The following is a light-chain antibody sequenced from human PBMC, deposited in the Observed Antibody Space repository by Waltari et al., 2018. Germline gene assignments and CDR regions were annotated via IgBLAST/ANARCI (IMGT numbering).Light chain of an antibody. J-gene: IGLJ3*02. CDR3: NSRDSSGNLVV. CDR2: DKN. CDR1: RLRNYY. Sequence: SSELTQDPAVSVALGQTVRITCKGDRLRNYYATWYQQKPGQAPILVIYDKNNRPSGIPDRFSGSTSGNTASLTITGAQAEDEADYYCNSRDSSGNLVVFGGGTKLTVL. V-gene: IGLV3-19*01.